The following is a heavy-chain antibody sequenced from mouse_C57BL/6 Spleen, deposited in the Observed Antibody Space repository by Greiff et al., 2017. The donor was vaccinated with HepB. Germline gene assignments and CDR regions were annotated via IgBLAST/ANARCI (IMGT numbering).Heavy chain of an antibody. Sequence: VQLQQPGAELVKPGASVKLSCKASGYTFTSYWMQWVKQRPGQGLEWIGEIDPSDSYTNYNQKFKGKATLTVATSSHTAYMPLGGLTSEDSAGSYCARYGTYFDYWGKGTTLTVSS. CDR2: IDPSDSYT. V-gene: IGHV1-50*01. CDR1: GYTFTSYW. J-gene: IGHJ2*01. CDR3: ARYGTYFDY. D-gene: IGHD2-1*01.